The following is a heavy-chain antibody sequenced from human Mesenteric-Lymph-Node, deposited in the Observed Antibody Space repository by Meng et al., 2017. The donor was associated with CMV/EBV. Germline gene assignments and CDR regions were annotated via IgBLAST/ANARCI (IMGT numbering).Heavy chain of an antibody. CDR3: TRGCYSGGTCYPFDC. D-gene: IGHD2-15*01. V-gene: IGHV3-48*03. CDR2: ITASGLTI. J-gene: IGHJ4*02. CDR1: GFIFSDFE. Sequence: GESLKISCAASGFIFSDFEMNWVRQAPGKGLEWISYITASGLTIYYSDSVKGRFTISRDNAKNSVYLQMNSLRAEDTAVYYCTRGCYSGGTCYPFDCWGQGTLVTVSS.